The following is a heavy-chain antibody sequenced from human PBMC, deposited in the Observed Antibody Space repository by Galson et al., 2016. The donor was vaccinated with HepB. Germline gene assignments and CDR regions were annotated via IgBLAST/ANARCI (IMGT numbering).Heavy chain of an antibody. D-gene: IGHD4/OR15-4a*01. CDR2: ISYDGSDK. CDR3: ARQGLWNYRGLDV. CDR1: QFTFTSFA. Sequence: SLRLSCAASQFTFTSFAMHWVRQAPGKGLEWVAGISYDGSDKFYLESVKGRLTISRDNFKKTVDLQMNSLRGEDTAVYYCARQGLWNYRGLDVWGQGTTVTVSS. J-gene: IGHJ6*02. V-gene: IGHV3-30*04.